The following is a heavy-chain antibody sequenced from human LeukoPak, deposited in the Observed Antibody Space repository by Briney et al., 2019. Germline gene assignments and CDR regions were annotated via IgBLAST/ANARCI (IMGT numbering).Heavy chain of an antibody. Sequence: GGSLRLSCAASGFTFSSYAMHWVRQAPGKGLEWVAVISYDGSNKYYADSVKGRFTISRDNSKNTLYLQMNSLRAEDTAVYYCASFQTDYGDYVGCDYWGQGTLVTVSS. D-gene: IGHD4-17*01. CDR3: ASFQTDYGDYVGCDY. J-gene: IGHJ4*02. CDR1: GFTFSSYA. CDR2: ISYDGSNK. V-gene: IGHV3-30-3*01.